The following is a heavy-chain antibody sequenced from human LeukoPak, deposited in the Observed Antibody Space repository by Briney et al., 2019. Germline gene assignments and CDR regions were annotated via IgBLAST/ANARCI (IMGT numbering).Heavy chain of an antibody. CDR1: GYAISSCYY. J-gene: IGHJ4*02. CDR2: IYYSGSI. Sequence: SETLSLTCAVSGYAISSCYYWGWIRQPPGKGLEWIGSIYYSGSIYYNPSLKSRVTISVDTTKNQFSLKLSSVTAADTAIYYCARDLWGSGSYYNVPLDYWGQGTLVTVSS. D-gene: IGHD3-10*01. V-gene: IGHV4-38-2*02. CDR3: ARDLWGSGSYYNVPLDY.